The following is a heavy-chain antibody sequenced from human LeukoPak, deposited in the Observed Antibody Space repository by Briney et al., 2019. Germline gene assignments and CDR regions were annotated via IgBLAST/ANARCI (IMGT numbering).Heavy chain of an antibody. V-gene: IGHV3-23*01. Sequence: PGGSLRLSCAASGFTFSSYAMSWVRQAPGQGLEWVSAISGSGGSTYYADSVKGRFTISRDNSKNTLYLQMNSLRAEDTAVYYCARANWGIYGDYDYWGQGTLVTVSS. CDR1: GFTFSSYA. J-gene: IGHJ4*02. CDR2: ISGSGGST. CDR3: ARANWGIYGDYDY. D-gene: IGHD3-16*01.